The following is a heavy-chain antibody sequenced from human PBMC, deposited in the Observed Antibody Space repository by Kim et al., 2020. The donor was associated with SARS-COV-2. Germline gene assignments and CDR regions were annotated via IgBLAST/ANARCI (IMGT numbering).Heavy chain of an antibody. CDR3: AGGILGAY. Sequence: EVNEKNYVDSVKGRFTIARDNTKNSLYLQMTNLRAEDTAVYYCAGGILGAYWGQGTLVTVSS. CDR2: EVNEK. D-gene: IGHD5-18*01. J-gene: IGHJ4*02. V-gene: IGHV3-7*01.